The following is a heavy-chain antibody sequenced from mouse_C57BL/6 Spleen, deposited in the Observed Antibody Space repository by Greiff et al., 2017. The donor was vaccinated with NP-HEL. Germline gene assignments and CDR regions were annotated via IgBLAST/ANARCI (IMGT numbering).Heavy chain of an antibody. V-gene: IGHV5-16*01. CDR3: ARDPENRGYFDY. Sequence: EVNLVESEGGLVQPGSSMKLSCTASGFTFSDYYMAWVRQVPEKGLEWVANINYDGSSTYYLDSLKSRFIISRDNAKNILYLQMSSLKSEDTATYYCARDPENRGYFDYWGQGTTLTVSS. CDR1: GFTFSDYY. J-gene: IGHJ2*01. CDR2: INYDGSST.